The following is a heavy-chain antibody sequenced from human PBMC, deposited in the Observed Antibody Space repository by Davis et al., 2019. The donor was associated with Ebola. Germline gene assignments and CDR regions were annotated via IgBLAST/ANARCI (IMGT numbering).Heavy chain of an antibody. J-gene: IGHJ3*02. CDR1: GFTFSSYW. CDR3: ARDRGSGWYGYAFDI. Sequence: PGGSLRLSCAASGFTFSSYWMHWVRQAPGKGLVWVSRINSDGSSTSYADSVKGRFTISRYNAKNTLYLQMNSLRAEDTAVYYCARDRGSGWYGYAFDIWGQGTMVTVSS. D-gene: IGHD6-19*01. V-gene: IGHV3-74*01. CDR2: INSDGSST.